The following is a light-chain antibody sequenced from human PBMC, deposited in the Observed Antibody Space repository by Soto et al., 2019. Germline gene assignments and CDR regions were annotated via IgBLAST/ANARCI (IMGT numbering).Light chain of an antibody. Sequence: QSVLTQPASVSGSPGQSLTISCTGTSSDVGGYNYVSWYQHHPGKAPKLMIYDVNNRPSGVSNRFLGSKSGNTASLTISGLQAEDEADYYCSSYSSSSLYVFGTATKLTVL. V-gene: IGLV2-14*03. CDR3: SSYSSSSLYV. CDR1: SSDVGGYNY. CDR2: DVN. J-gene: IGLJ1*01.